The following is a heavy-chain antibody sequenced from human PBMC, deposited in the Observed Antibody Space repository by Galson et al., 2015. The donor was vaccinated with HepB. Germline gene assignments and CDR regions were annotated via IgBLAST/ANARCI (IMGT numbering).Heavy chain of an antibody. CDR2: IGSSGTSI. J-gene: IGHJ5*02. V-gene: IGHV3-48*04. Sequence: SLRLSCAASGFTFSTYSINWVRQAPGKGLEWISYIGSSGTSIYYADSVRGRFTISRDNAKNSLYLQANSLRAEDTAVYYCARELQDIVVVPAATPNWFDPWGQGTLVTVSS. CDR1: GFTFSTYS. D-gene: IGHD2-2*01. CDR3: ARELQDIVVVPAATPNWFDP.